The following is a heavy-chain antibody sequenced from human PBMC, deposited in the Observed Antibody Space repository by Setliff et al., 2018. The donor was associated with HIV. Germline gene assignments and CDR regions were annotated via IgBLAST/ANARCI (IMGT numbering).Heavy chain of an antibody. CDR3: GTLDPNYGDYINY. D-gene: IGHD4-17*01. J-gene: IGHJ4*02. CDR2: VYPGDSDT. V-gene: IGHV5-51*01. Sequence: GESLKISCKGSGYSFTNYWIGWVRQMPGKGLEWMGIVYPGDSDTIYSPAFQGQVTISADKSISTAYLHWSSLKASDTAIYYCGTLDPNYGDYINYWGQGTLVTVS. CDR1: GYSFTNYW.